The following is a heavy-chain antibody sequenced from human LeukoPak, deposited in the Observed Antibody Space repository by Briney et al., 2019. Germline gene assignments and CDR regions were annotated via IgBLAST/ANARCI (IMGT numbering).Heavy chain of an antibody. Sequence: GGSLRLPCAASGFTFSDFYMRWIRQAPGKGLEWISYISSSGDTIYYGDSVKGRFTISRDNAKNSLYLQMNSLRAEDTAVYYCARGDKDFYYGMDVWGQGTTVTVSS. CDR3: ARGDKDFYYGMDV. J-gene: IGHJ6*02. V-gene: IGHV3-11*01. D-gene: IGHD2-15*01. CDR1: GFTFSDFY. CDR2: ISSSGDTI.